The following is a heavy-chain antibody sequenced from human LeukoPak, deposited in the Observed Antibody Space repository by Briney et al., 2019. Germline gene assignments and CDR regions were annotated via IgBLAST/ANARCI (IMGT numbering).Heavy chain of an antibody. J-gene: IGHJ4*02. CDR2: INHSGST. Sequence: PSETLSLTCGVYGGSFSGYYWSWIRQPPRKGLEWIGEINHSGSTNYNPSLKSRVTISVDTSKNQFSLKLSSVTAADTAVYYCARGKSGGRWFGSYYFVYWGQGILVTVSS. CDR1: GGSFSGYY. V-gene: IGHV4-34*01. CDR3: ARGKSGGRWFGSYYFVY. D-gene: IGHD3-10*01.